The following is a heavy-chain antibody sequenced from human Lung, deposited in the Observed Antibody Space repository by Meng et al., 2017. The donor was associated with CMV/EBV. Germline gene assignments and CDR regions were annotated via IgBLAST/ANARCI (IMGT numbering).Heavy chain of an antibody. D-gene: IGHD3-10*01. J-gene: IGHJ6*02. CDR3: ARARAGRGDYYYYYGMDV. CDR1: GFTFSSYD. CDR2: IGTAGDT. V-gene: IGHV3-13*01. Sequence: SXAASGFTFSSYDMHWVRQATGKGLEWVSAIGTAGDTYYPSSLKGRFTISRENAKNSLYLQMNSLRAGDTAVDYCARARAGRGDYYYYYGMDVWGQGXTVTVSS.